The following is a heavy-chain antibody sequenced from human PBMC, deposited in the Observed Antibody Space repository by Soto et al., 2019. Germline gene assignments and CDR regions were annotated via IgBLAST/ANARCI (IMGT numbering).Heavy chain of an antibody. D-gene: IGHD3-10*01. CDR1: GASITSGDYY. Sequence: QLRQSGPGLVKPPETRSLTCSVSGASITSGDYYWGWIRQPPGKGLEWIGSIFSDGSPYYNPSLQSRVTFSIDTSRNEFSLKLNSATAADTAVYYCVRTVGSSWFFDLWGRGTLITVSS. CDR3: VRTVGSSWFFDL. J-gene: IGHJ2*01. V-gene: IGHV4-39*01. CDR2: IFSDGSP.